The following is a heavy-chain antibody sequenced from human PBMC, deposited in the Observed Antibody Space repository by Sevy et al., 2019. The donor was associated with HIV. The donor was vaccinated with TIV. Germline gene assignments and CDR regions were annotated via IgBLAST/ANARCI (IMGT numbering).Heavy chain of an antibody. CDR3: ANTPGIAAAGGEY. V-gene: IGHV3-33*08. J-gene: IGHJ4*02. D-gene: IGHD6-13*01. CDR1: GITFSSYG. Sequence: GGSLRLSCAASGITFSSYGMHWVRQAPGKGLEWVAVIWNDGTNKYYADSVKGRFTISRDNSRNTLYLQMNSLRPDDSAVYHCANTPGIAAAGGEYWGQGTLVTVSS. CDR2: IWNDGTNK.